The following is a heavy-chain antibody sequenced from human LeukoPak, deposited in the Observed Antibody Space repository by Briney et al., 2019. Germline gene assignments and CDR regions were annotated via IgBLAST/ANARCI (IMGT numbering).Heavy chain of an antibody. CDR1: GYTFTGYF. CDR2: INPNSGGT. J-gene: IGHJ4*02. D-gene: IGHD5-18*01. CDR3: ARGGMGIQLWSFDD. Sequence: ASVKVSCKASGYTFTGYFMHWVRQAPGQGLEWMGWINPNSGGTNYAQKFQGRVTMTRDTSTNTVYMDLSSLRSDDTAVYYCARGGMGIQLWSFDDWGQGALVTVSS. V-gene: IGHV1-2*02.